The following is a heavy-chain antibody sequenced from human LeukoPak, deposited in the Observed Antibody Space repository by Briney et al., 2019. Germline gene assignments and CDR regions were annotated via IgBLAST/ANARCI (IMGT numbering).Heavy chain of an antibody. CDR1: GFTFSSYG. CDR2: ISYDGSNK. Sequence: PGRSLRLSCAASGFTFSSYGMHWVRQAPGKGLEWVAVISYDGSNKYYADSVKGRFTISRDNSKNTLYLQMNSLRAEDTAVYYCARDTRSRIYCTNGVCYEGSDAFDIWGQGTMVTVSS. CDR3: ARDTRSRIYCTNGVCYEGSDAFDI. V-gene: IGHV3-30*03. J-gene: IGHJ3*02. D-gene: IGHD2-8*01.